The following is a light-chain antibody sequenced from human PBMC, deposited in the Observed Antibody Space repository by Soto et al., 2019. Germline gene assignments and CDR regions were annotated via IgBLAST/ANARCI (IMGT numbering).Light chain of an antibody. Sequence: EIVMTQSPATLSVSPGERATLSCRASQSVSSNFAWYQQRPAQAPRLLIYDVSTRATGVPTRFSGSGSGTEFTLTISSLQSEDFAVYCCQQYHDWPLTFGGGTRVEIK. V-gene: IGKV3D-15*01. CDR1: QSVSSN. CDR2: DVS. CDR3: QQYHDWPLT. J-gene: IGKJ4*01.